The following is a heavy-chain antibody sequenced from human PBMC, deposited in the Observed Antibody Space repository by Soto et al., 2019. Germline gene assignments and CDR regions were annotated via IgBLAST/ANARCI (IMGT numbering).Heavy chain of an antibody. J-gene: IGHJ5*02. CDR3: ARADSSLGLPAVIIPNWFDP. CDR2: IIPIFGTA. CDR1: GGTFSSYA. V-gene: IGHV1-69*01. Sequence: QVQLVQSGAEVKKPGSSVKVSCKASGGTFSSYAISWVRQAPGQGLEWMGGIIPIFGTANYAQKFQGRVTITTNETSCTAYMELSSLRSEDTAVYYCARADSSLGLPAVIIPNWFDPWGQGTLVTVSS. D-gene: IGHD3-10*01.